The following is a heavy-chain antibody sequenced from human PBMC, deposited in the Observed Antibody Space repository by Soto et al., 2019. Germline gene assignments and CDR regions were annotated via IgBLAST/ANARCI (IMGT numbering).Heavy chain of an antibody. D-gene: IGHD6-19*01. Sequence: PSETLSLTCTVSGGSISSYYWSWIRQPPGKGLEWIGYIYYSGSTNYNPSLKSRVTISVDTSKNQFSLKLSSVTAADTAVYYCARLSSGWYVSGFDPWGQGTLVTVSS. CDR1: GGSISSYY. J-gene: IGHJ5*02. CDR3: ARLSSGWYVSGFDP. V-gene: IGHV4-59*01. CDR2: IYYSGST.